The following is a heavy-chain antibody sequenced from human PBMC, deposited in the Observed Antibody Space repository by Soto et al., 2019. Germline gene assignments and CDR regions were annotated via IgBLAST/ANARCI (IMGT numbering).Heavy chain of an antibody. CDR1: GFTFSSYA. Sequence: GGSLRLSCAASGFTFSSYAMSWVRQAPGKGLEWVSAISGSGGSTYYADSVKGRFTISRDNSKNTLYLQMNSLRAEDTAVYYCAKGTSALDIVVVPGFGMDVWGQGTTVTVSS. CDR3: AKGTSALDIVVVPGFGMDV. J-gene: IGHJ6*02. D-gene: IGHD2-2*03. CDR2: ISGSGGST. V-gene: IGHV3-23*01.